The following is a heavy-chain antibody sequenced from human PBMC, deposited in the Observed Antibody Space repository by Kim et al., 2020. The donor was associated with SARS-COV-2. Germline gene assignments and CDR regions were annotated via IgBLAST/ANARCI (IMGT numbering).Heavy chain of an antibody. V-gene: IGHV3-33*01. D-gene: IGHD1-1*01. CDR3: ARDCPSLPGVQAYYYYGMDV. Sequence: GGSLRLSCAASGFTFSSYGMHWVRQAPGKGLEWVAVIWYDGSNKYYADSVKGRFTISRDNSKNTLYLQMNSLRAEDTAVYYCARDCPSLPGVQAYYYYGMDVWGQGTTVTVSS. J-gene: IGHJ6*02. CDR2: IWYDGSNK. CDR1: GFTFSSYG.